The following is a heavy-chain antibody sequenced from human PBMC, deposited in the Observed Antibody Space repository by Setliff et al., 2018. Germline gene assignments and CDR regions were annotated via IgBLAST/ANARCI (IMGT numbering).Heavy chain of an antibody. J-gene: IGHJ4*02. CDR2: MDTGTGKK. CDR1: GYPFTNYG. CDR3: ATGQHSGSWTLDQ. V-gene: IGHV1-3*04. D-gene: IGHD6-13*01. Sequence: ASVKVSCKASGYPFTNYGITWVRQAPGQRLEWIGYMDTGTGKKEYSQKFRDRVTIIRDTSATTAYVELHSLRSDDTAVYYCATGQHSGSWTLDQWGQGTLVTVSS.